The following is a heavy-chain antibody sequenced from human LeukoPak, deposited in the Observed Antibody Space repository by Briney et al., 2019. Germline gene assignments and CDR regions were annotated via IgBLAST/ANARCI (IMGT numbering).Heavy chain of an antibody. V-gene: IGHV3-23*01. J-gene: IGHJ4*02. CDR1: GFTFSSYA. D-gene: IGHD6-19*01. Sequence: GGSLRLSCAASGFTFSSYAMSWVRQAPGKGLEWVSAISGSGGSTYYADSVKGRFTISRDNSKNTLYLQMNSLRAEDTAVYYCVRDRVEITVAGTVVYWGQGTLVTVSS. CDR2: ISGSGGST. CDR3: VRDRVEITVAGTVVY.